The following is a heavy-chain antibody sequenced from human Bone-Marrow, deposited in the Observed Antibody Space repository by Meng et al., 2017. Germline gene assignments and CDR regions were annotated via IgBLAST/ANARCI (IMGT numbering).Heavy chain of an antibody. V-gene: IGHV2-70*04. J-gene: IGHJ4*02. CDR3: AREYSSGWFFDY. CDR1: GFSLSTSGMR. D-gene: IGHD6-19*01. CDR2: IDWDDDK. Sequence: SGPTLVKPTQTLTLTCTFSGFSLSTSGMRVSWIRQPPGTALEWLARIDWDDDKFYSTSLKTRLTISKDTSKNQVVLTMTNMDPVDTATYYCAREYSSGWFFDYWGQGTLVTVSS.